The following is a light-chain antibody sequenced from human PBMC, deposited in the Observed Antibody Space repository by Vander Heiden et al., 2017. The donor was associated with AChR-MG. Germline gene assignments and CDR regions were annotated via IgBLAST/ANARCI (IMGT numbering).Light chain of an antibody. CDR2: DVT. J-gene: IGLJ2*01. V-gene: IGLV2-14*03. CDR1: SSDVGGYNY. CDR3: SSYTSSSTVI. Sequence: QSALTQPASVSGSPGQSITISCTGTSSDVGGYNYVSSYQQHPGKVPKLMIYDVTNRPSGVSNRFSGSKSGNTASLTISGLQSEDEADYYCSSYTSSSTVIFGGGTKLTVL.